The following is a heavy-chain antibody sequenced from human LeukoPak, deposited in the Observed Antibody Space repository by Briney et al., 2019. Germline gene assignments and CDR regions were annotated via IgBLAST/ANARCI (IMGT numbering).Heavy chain of an antibody. D-gene: IGHD3-10*01. Sequence: GGSLRLSCAASGFTFSNYAIHWVRQAPGKGLEWVAVISYDGTKKYYADSVKGRFTISRDNSNNTLYLQMNSLRAEDTAVYYCARGRSRGVRFDYWGQGTLVTVSS. J-gene: IGHJ4*02. CDR2: ISYDGTKK. V-gene: IGHV3-30*04. CDR1: GFTFSNYA. CDR3: ARGRSRGVRFDY.